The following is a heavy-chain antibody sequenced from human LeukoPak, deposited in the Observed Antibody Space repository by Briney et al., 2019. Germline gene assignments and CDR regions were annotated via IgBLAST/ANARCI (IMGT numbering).Heavy chain of an antibody. Sequence: SETLSLTCAVYGGSFSGYYWSWIRQPPGKGLEWIREINHSGSTNYNPSLKSRVTISVDTSKNQFSLKLSSVTAADTAVYYCARGGRGRGIAAAGRGTLDYWGQGTLVTVSS. V-gene: IGHV4-34*01. D-gene: IGHD6-13*01. CDR3: ARGGRGRGIAAAGRGTLDY. J-gene: IGHJ4*02. CDR2: INHSGST. CDR1: GGSFSGYY.